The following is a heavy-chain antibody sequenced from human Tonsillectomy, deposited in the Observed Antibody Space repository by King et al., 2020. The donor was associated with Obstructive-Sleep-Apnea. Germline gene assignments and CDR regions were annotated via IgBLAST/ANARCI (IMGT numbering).Heavy chain of an antibody. D-gene: IGHD2-21*02. V-gene: IGHV1-18*04. CDR3: ARDQGGDDFPSYFDY. Sequence: QLVQSGGEVKKPGASVKVSCKAFGYSFTSHGINWVRQAPGQGLEWMGWISGYNGNRKDAQKFQGRVIMTTDTSTSPDYMELKSLRSDDTAVYYCARDQGGDDFPSYFDYWGQGTLVTVSS. CDR2: ISGYNGNR. CDR1: GYSFTSHG. J-gene: IGHJ4*02.